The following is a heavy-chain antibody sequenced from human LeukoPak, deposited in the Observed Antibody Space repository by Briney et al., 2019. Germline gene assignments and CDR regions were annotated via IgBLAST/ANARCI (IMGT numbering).Heavy chain of an antibody. CDR3: ARDHYGRDGDYARIRAFDI. CDR1: GGSISSGGYY. CDR2: IYYSGST. J-gene: IGHJ3*02. V-gene: IGHV4-31*03. Sequence: TSETLSLTCTVSGGSISSGGYYWSWIRQHPGKGLEWIGYIYYSGSTYYNPSLKGRVAVSVDTSKNQFSLKLSSVTAADTAVYYCARDHYGRDGDYARIRAFDIWGQGTMVTVSS. D-gene: IGHD4-17*01.